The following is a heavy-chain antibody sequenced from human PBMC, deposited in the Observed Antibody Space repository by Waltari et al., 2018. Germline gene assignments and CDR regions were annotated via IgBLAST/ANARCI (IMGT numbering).Heavy chain of an antibody. CDR2: IYYSGST. CDR1: GGSISSYY. D-gene: IGHD3-22*01. CDR3: ARSYYYDSSGYYYYYYYMDV. Sequence: QVQLQESGPGLVKPSETLSLTCTVSGGSISSYYWSWIRQPPGKGLEWIGYIYYSGSTHYNPSLKSRVTISVDTSKNQFSLKLSSVTAADTAVYYCARSYYYDSSGYYYYYYYMDVWGKGTTVTVSS. V-gene: IGHV4-59*01. J-gene: IGHJ6*03.